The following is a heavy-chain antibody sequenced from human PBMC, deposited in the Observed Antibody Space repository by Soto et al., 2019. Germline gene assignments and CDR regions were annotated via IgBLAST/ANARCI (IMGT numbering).Heavy chain of an antibody. CDR1: GFTFSSYA. J-gene: IGHJ2*01. D-gene: IGHD6-19*01. CDR3: AKDYQESAGYWYFVL. CDR2: ISGSGGST. V-gene: IGHV3-23*01. Sequence: EVRLLESGGGLGQPGGSLRLSCAASGFTFSSYAMSWVRQAPGKGLEWVSAISGSGGSTYYADSVKGRFTISRDNSKNTLYLQMNSLRAEDTAVYYCAKDYQESAGYWYFVLWGRGTLVTVSS.